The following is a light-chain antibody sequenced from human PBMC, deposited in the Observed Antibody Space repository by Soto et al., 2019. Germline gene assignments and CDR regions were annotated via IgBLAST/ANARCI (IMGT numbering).Light chain of an antibody. CDR2: AAS. CDR1: QSITNY. J-gene: IGKJ2*01. CDR3: QQSYSAPRT. V-gene: IGKV1-39*01. Sequence: DIQMTQSPSSLPASVGDRVTITCRARQSITNYLSWYQQRPGKAPQLLIHAASNLQSGVPSRFSGSGSETDFSLTISSLQPEDFATDYCQQSYSAPRTFGQGTKVEIK.